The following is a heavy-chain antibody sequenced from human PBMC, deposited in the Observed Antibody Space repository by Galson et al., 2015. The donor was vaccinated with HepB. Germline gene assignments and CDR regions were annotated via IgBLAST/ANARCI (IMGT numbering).Heavy chain of an antibody. J-gene: IGHJ3*02. Sequence: SLRLSCAASGFNFMSSAMSWVRQAPGKGLEWISGISEYGGKTYHADSVRGRFTISKDSSNNILSLHLHSLRAADTARYYCATTYTSGPSLEAFDIWGQGTMVTVSS. CDR2: ISEYGGKT. V-gene: IGHV3-23*01. CDR3: ATTYTSGPSLEAFDI. CDR1: GFNFMSSA. D-gene: IGHD3-22*01.